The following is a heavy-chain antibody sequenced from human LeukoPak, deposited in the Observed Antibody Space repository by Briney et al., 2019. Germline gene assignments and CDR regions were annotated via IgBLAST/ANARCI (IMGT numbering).Heavy chain of an antibody. J-gene: IGHJ4*02. CDR3: ARGGGWSGFDY. CDR2: INHSGST. D-gene: IGHD6-19*01. Sequence: SETLSLTCAVYGGSFSGYYWSWIRQPPGKGLEWIGEINHSGSTNYNPSLKSRVTISVDTSKNQFSLKLSSVTAADTAVYYCARGGGWSGFDYWGQGTLVTVSS. V-gene: IGHV4-34*01. CDR1: GGSFSGYY.